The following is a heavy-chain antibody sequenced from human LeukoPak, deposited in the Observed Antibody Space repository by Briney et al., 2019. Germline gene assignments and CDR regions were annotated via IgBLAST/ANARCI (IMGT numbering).Heavy chain of an antibody. CDR3: ARDYPDYYYYYMDV. Sequence: PGGSLRLSCAASGFTFSSCWMSWVRQAPGKGLEWVANIKQDGSEKYYVDSVKGRFTISGDNAKNSLYLQMNSLRAEDTAVYYCARDYPDYYYYYMDVWGKGTTVTVSS. CDR2: IKQDGSEK. J-gene: IGHJ6*03. CDR1: GFTFSSCW. V-gene: IGHV3-7*01.